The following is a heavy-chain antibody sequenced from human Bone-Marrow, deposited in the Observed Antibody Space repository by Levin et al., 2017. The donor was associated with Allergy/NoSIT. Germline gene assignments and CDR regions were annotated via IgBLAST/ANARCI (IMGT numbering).Heavy chain of an antibody. Sequence: AASVKVSCKASGYTFTSHAIHWVRQAPGQGIEWMGWINAGNGDTKYSQKFRDRVTITRDTSANTAYMELNSLRSEDTAVYYCARGSISWFPFFDYWGQGPLVTVSS. CDR3: ARGSISWFPFFDY. D-gene: IGHD3-10*01. J-gene: IGHJ4*02. V-gene: IGHV1-3*01. CDR2: INAGNGDT. CDR1: GYTFTSHA.